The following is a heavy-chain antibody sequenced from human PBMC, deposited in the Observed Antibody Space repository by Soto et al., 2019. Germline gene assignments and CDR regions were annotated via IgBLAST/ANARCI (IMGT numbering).Heavy chain of an antibody. CDR3: TKGFSTGLYVDS. J-gene: IGHJ6*01. Sequence: QVQLQESGPGLVKPSGTLSLTCSVSGDSVNSESCYWTCIRPPPGKTLEWVGLFLSSWSTSTNPSLRGRLSMSADTSKNQFSMRLTSVTAADTGVHFCTKGFSTGLYVDSWG. D-gene: IGHD6-19*01. V-gene: IGHV4-61*01. CDR2: FLSSWST. CDR1: GDSVNSESCY.